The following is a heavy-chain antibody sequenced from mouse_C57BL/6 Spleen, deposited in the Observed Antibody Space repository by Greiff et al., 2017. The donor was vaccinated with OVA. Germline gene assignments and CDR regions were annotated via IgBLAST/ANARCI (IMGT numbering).Heavy chain of an antibody. V-gene: IGHV1-53*01. J-gene: IGHJ3*01. D-gene: IGHD1-1*01. Sequence: QVQLKQPGTELVKPGASVKLSCKASGYTFTSYWMHWVKQRPGQGLEWIGNINPSNGGTNYNEKFKSKATLTVDKSSSTAYMQLSSLTSEDSAVYYCARWITTVVGPAWFAYWGQGTLVTVSA. CDR3: ARWITTVVGPAWFAY. CDR1: GYTFTSYW. CDR2: INPSNGGT.